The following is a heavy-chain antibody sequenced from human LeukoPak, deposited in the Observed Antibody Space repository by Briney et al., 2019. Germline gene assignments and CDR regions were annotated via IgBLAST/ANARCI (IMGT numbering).Heavy chain of an antibody. CDR3: ARDIGPTNPRTNWFDP. CDR2: IYYSGST. Sequence: SETLSLTCTVSGGSISSGSYYWTWIRQPPGKGLEWIGYIYYSGSTNYNPSLKSRVTISVDTSKNQFSLKLSSVTAADTAVYYCARDIGPTNPRTNWFDPWGQGTLVTVSS. J-gene: IGHJ5*02. D-gene: IGHD1-14*01. V-gene: IGHV4-61*01. CDR1: GGSISSGSYY.